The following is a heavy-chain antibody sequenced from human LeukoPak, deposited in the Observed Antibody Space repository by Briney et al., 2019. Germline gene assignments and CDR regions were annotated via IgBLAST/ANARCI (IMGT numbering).Heavy chain of an antibody. V-gene: IGHV3-74*03. D-gene: IGHD4-17*01. CDR1: GFTFSSYW. Sequence: GGSLRLSCAASGFTFSSYWMHWVRQAPGKGLVWVSRIDGDGSSTTSAAPVRGRFTISRDNAKNTVYMQMNSLRDEDTAVYYCARDFHGAPAFAPWGQGTLVTVSS. CDR2: IDGDGSST. CDR3: ARDFHGAPAFAP. J-gene: IGHJ5*02.